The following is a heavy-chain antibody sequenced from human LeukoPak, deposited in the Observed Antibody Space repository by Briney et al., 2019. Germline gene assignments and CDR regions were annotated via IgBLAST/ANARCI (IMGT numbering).Heavy chain of an antibody. CDR2: IYYSGST. D-gene: IGHD3-22*01. CDR3: ARGPDSSGYYYVDY. CDR1: GGSISSYY. V-gene: IGHV4-59*08. J-gene: IGHJ4*02. Sequence: PSETLSLTCTVSGGSISSYYWSWIRQPPGKGLEWIGYIYYSGSTNYNPSLKSRVTISVDTSKNQFSLKLSSVTAADTAVYYCARGPDSSGYYYVDYWGQGTLVTVSS.